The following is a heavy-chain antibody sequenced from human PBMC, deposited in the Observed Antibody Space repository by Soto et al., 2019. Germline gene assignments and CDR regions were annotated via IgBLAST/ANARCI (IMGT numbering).Heavy chain of an antibody. CDR3: ATRGRDGYSYYYYGMDV. D-gene: IGHD5-12*01. V-gene: IGHV1-69*02. J-gene: IGHJ6*02. Sequence: QVQLVQSGAEVKKPGSSVKVSCKASGGTFSSYTISWVRQAPGQGLEWMGRIIPILGIANYAQKFQGRVTITEDKSTSTAYMELSRLRSEDTAVYYCATRGRDGYSYYYYGMDVWGQGTTVTVSS. CDR1: GGTFSSYT. CDR2: IIPILGIA.